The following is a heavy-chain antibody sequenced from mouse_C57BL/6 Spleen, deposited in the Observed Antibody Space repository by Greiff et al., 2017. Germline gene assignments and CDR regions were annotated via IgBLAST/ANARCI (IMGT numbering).Heavy chain of an antibody. V-gene: IGHV1-69*01. CDR2: IDPSASYT. CDR1: GYTFPSYW. CDR3: ARGHYDYDDY. J-gene: IGHJ2*01. D-gene: IGHD2-4*01. Sequence: VQLQQPGAELVMPGASVKLSCKASGYTFPSYWMHWVKQRPGQGLEWIGEIDPSASYTNYNQKFKGKSTLTVDKSSSTAYMQLSSLTSEDSAVYYCARGHYDYDDYWGQGTTLTVSS.